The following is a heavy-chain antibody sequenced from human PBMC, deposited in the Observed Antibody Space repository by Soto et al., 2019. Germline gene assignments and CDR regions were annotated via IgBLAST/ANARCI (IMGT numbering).Heavy chain of an antibody. J-gene: IGHJ6*02. CDR2: ISYDGSNK. CDR1: GFTFSSYA. V-gene: IGHV3-30-3*01. Sequence: LSCAASGFTFSSYAMHWVRQAPGKGLEWVAVISYDGSNKYYADSVKGRFTISRDNSKNTLYLQMNSLRAEDTAVYYCAREYTGDDITYYYYGMDVWGQGTTVTVSS. D-gene: IGHD2-15*01. CDR3: AREYTGDDITYYYYGMDV.